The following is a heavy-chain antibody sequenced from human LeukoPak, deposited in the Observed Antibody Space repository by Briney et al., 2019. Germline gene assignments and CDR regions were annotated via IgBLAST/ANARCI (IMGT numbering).Heavy chain of an antibody. CDR1: GYSFSSYD. CDR3: ARDGGLTMVRGVDAFDI. D-gene: IGHD3-10*01. J-gene: IGHJ3*02. V-gene: IGHV1-46*01. Sequence: GASVKVSCKASGYSFSSYDINWVRQATGQGLEWMGIINPSGGSTSYAQKFQGRVTMTRDTSTSTVYMELSSLRSEDTAVYYCARDGGLTMVRGVDAFDIWGQGTMVTVSS. CDR2: INPSGGST.